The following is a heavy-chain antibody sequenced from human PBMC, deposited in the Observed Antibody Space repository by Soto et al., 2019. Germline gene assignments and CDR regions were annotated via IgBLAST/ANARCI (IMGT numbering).Heavy chain of an antibody. V-gene: IGHV4-30-4*01. CDR2: IYYSGST. J-gene: IGHJ4*02. D-gene: IGHD3-22*01. CDR3: ARVDYYDSSGYSAPYYFDY. CDR1: GGSISSGDYY. Sequence: SETLSLTCTVSGGSISSGDYYWSWIRQPPGKGLEWIGYIYYSGSTYYNPSLKSRVTISVDTSKNQFSLKLSSVTAADTAVYYCARVDYYDSSGYSAPYYFDYWGQGTLVTVSS.